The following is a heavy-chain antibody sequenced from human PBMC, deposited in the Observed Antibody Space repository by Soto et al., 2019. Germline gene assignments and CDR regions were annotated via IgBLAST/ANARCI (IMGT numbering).Heavy chain of an antibody. D-gene: IGHD3-3*01. V-gene: IGHV1-3*01. CDR3: AGLDWNDLWSGYLPN. Sequence: QVQLVQSGAEVKKPGASVKVSCKASGYTFTSYAMPWVRQAPGQRLEWMGWINAGNGNTKYSQKFQGRVTITRNTWASAAYMELSSLRSEDTAVYSCAGLDWNDLWSGYLPNWGQKTLVTVA. CDR1: GYTFTSYA. CDR2: INAGNGNT. J-gene: IGHJ4*02.